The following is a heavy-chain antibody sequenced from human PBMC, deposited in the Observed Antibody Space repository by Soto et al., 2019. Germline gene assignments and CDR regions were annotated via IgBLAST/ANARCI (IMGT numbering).Heavy chain of an antibody. V-gene: IGHV3-73*01. Sequence: EAQLVQSGGGLVQPGGSLQLSCAASGFTFGGSPVHWVRQASGKGLEWVGRIRSDSASSAIAYAALVRGRFTLSRDDSMNTAYLQVNSLEVEDTVLYCCVLECCRRTGCYSRDLLGQGTLVTVSS. CDR1: GFTFGGSP. D-gene: IGHD2-2*01. CDR2: IRSDSASSAI. CDR3: VLECCRRTGCYSRDL. J-gene: IGHJ5*02.